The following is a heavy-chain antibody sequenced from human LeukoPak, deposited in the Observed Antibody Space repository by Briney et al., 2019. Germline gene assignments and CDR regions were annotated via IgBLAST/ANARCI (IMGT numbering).Heavy chain of an antibody. J-gene: IGHJ3*02. CDR1: GGSISSGDYY. V-gene: IGHV4-30-4*08. CDR2: IYYSGST. CDR3: ARCTIFGQDI. D-gene: IGHD3-3*01. Sequence: SETLSLTCTVSGGSISSGDYYWSWIRQPPGKGLEWIGYIYYSGSTYYNPSLKSRVTISVDTSENQFSLKLSSVTAADTAVYYCARCTIFGQDIWGQGTMVTVSS.